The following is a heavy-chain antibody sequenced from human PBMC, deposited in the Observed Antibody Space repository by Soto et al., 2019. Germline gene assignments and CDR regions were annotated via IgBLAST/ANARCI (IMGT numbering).Heavy chain of an antibody. Sequence: GGSLRLSCAASGFTFSNYDINWVRQAPGKGPEWISHISSSSSYIYYADSVKGRFTISRDNAKNSLYLQMNSLRAEDTAVYYCARDPYCSSTSCYSRGDMDVWGQGTTVTVSS. CDR1: GFTFSNYD. V-gene: IGHV3-21*05. CDR3: ARDPYCSSTSCYSRGDMDV. CDR2: ISSSSSYI. J-gene: IGHJ6*02. D-gene: IGHD2-2*01.